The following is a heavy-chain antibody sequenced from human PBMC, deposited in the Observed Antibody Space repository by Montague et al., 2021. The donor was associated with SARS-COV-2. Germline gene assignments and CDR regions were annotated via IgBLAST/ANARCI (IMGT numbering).Heavy chain of an antibody. V-gene: IGHV4-59*01. Sequence: SGTLSLTCSVSGGSLSSFYWSWIRKPPGKGMEYIGYIHYSGSTNFSQSPNSRVSISLYMSKNQFSLNLRSVTTADTAVYYCSRAAELDVFSVYYYGLDVGGQGTSVTAPS. CDR1: GGSLSSFY. D-gene: IGHD5/OR15-5a*01. CDR2: IHYSGST. J-gene: IGHJ6*02. CDR3: SRAAELDVFSVYYYGLDV.